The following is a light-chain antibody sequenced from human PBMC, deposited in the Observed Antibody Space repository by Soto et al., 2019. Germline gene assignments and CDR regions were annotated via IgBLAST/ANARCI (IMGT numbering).Light chain of an antibody. CDR2: DAS. J-gene: IGKJ4*01. CDR1: QDISNY. Sequence: DIQMTQSPSSLSASVGDRVTITCQASQDISNYLNWYQQKPGRAPKLVIYDASDLETGVPSRFSGSGSGTDFTFTISSLQPEDLATDWCQQYENLPLTFGGGTKVEIK. V-gene: IGKV1-33*01. CDR3: QQYENLPLT.